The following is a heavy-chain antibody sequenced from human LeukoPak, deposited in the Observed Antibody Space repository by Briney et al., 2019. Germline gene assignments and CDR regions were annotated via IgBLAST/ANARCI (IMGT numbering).Heavy chain of an antibody. CDR3: SCELGLDY. D-gene: IGHD7-27*01. CDR2: ISSSGSTI. CDR1: GFTFSTFA. J-gene: IGHJ4*02. V-gene: IGHV3-48*03. Sequence: QSGGSLRLSCGASGFTFSTFAMHWVRQAPGKGLEWVSYISSSGSTIYYADSVKGRFTISRDNAKNSLYLQMNSLRAEDTAVYYCSCELGLDYWGQGTLVTVSS.